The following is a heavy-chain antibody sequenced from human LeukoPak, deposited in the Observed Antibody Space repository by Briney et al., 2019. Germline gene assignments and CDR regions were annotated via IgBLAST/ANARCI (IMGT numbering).Heavy chain of an antibody. CDR2: ISGSGGST. CDR3: AKEYSSSWYDGGLFDY. D-gene: IGHD6-13*01. J-gene: IGHJ4*02. V-gene: IGHV3-23*01. Sequence: GGSLRLSCAASGFTFSTYALSWVRRAPGKGLEWVSAISGSGGSTYYADSVKGRFTISRDNSKNTLYLQMNSLRAEGTAVYYCAKEYSSSWYDGGLFDYWGQGTLVTVSS. CDR1: GFTFSTYA.